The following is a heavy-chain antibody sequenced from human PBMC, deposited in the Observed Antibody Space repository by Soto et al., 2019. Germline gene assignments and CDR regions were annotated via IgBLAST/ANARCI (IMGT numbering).Heavy chain of an antibody. CDR2: IYYSGST. J-gene: IGHJ5*02. CDR1: GGSISSGDYY. D-gene: IGHD6-6*01. Sequence: QVQLQESGPGLVKPSQTLSLTCTVSGGSISSGDYYWSWIRQPPGKGLEWIGYIYYSGSTYYNPSLKSRVTIAVDTSKNQFSLKLSSVTAADTAVYSCARERPDGARLDPWGQGTLVTVSS. V-gene: IGHV4-30-4*01. CDR3: ARERPDGARLDP.